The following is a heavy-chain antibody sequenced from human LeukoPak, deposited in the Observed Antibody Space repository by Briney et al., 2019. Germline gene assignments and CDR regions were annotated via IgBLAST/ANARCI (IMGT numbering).Heavy chain of an antibody. D-gene: IGHD3-3*01. CDR2: IYTSGST. Sequence: SETLSLTCTVSGGSISSYYWCWIRQPAGKGLEWIGRIYTSGSTNYNPSLKSRVTMSVDTSKNQFSLRLSSVTAADTAVYYCARSEGYDFWSGHRDWGEGTLVTVCS. CDR1: GGSISSYY. CDR3: ARSEGYDFWSGHRD. J-gene: IGHJ4*02. V-gene: IGHV4-4*07.